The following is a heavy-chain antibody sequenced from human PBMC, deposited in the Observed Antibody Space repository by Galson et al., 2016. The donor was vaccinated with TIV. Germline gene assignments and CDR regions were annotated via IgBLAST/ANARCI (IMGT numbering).Heavy chain of an antibody. CDR3: AKEPGPNPSYYYGVDI. V-gene: IGHV3-23*01. J-gene: IGHJ6*02. Sequence: SLRLSCAASGVTFSSYAMSWVRQAPGKGLEWVSSISGSGGNTYYANSVKGRFTISRDNSKNTLYLQINSLRAEDTAIYYCAKEPGPNPSYYYGVDIRGQGTTVTVSS. CDR2: ISGSGGNT. D-gene: IGHD1-14*01. CDR1: GVTFSSYA.